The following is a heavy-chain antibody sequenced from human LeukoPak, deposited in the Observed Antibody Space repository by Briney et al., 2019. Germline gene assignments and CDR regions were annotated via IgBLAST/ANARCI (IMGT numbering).Heavy chain of an antibody. V-gene: IGHV1-24*01. CDR2: LDFEEGKI. D-gene: IGHD6-13*01. CDR3: TAATGWSSSMM. J-gene: IGHJ4*02. CDR1: GYTLTELS. Sequence: ASVKVSCKVSGYTLTELSMHWVRQVPGKGLEWMGGLDFEEGKIIYAQKFQGRVTMTEDTSTDTAYMELSSLTSEDTAVYYCTAATGWSSSMMWGQGTAVTVSS.